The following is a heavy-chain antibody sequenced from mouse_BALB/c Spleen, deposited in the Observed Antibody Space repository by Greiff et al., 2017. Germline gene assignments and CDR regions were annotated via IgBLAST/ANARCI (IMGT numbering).Heavy chain of an antibody. J-gene: IGHJ3*01. CDR3: ASIYYGNSWFAY. D-gene: IGHD2-1*01. Sequence: QVQLQQPGAELVKPGASVKLSCKASGYTFTSYWMHWVKQRPGQGLEWIGEIDRSDSYTNYNQKFKGKATLTVDKSSSTAYMQLSSLTSEDSAVYYCASIYYGNSWFAYWGQGTLVTVSA. V-gene: IGHV1-69*02. CDR1: GYTFTSYW. CDR2: IDRSDSYT.